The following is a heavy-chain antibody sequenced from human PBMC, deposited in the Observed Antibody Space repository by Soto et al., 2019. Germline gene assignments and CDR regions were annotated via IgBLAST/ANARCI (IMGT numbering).Heavy chain of an antibody. CDR3: ARGAQRFLEWLPDYFDY. CDR2: IYHSGST. D-gene: IGHD3-3*01. V-gene: IGHV4-30-2*01. CDR1: GDSLSFGVSS. J-gene: IGHJ4*02. Sequence: SETLSLTCAVSGDSLSFGVSSWAWIRQPPXKGLEWIGNIYHSGSTYYNPSLRSRVTMSVDRSKNQFSLKLSSVTAADTAVYYCARGAQRFLEWLPDYFDYWGQGTLVTVSS.